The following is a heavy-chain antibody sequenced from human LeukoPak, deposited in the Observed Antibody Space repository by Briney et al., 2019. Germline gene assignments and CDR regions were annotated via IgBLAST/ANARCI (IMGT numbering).Heavy chain of an antibody. CDR1: GFTFSSHA. V-gene: IGHV3-23*01. D-gene: IGHD2-15*01. J-gene: IGHJ4*02. CDR3: ATGVEGCTGGSCYSWIYY. Sequence: GGSLRLSCTASGFTFSSHAMSWVRQAPGKGLEWVSGISSSGGSTYYADYVWGRLTISRDKWQNTLYLQMNSLTDDDSAVYYYATGVEGCTGGSCYSWIYYWGQGTLVSVSS. CDR2: ISSSGGST.